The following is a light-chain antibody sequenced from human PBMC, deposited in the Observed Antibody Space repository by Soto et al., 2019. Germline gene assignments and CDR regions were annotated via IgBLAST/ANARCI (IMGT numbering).Light chain of an antibody. Sequence: ESVLTQSPATLSLSPGERATLSCRASPSVSNSLAWYQHKPGQAPRLLIYDASNRATGVPTRFSGSGSGTDFTLTISSLQSEDFAVYYCQQYNNWPPFMYTFGPGTKVDIK. CDR2: DAS. V-gene: IGKV3-11*01. CDR1: PSVSNS. CDR3: QQYNNWPPFMYT. J-gene: IGKJ2*01.